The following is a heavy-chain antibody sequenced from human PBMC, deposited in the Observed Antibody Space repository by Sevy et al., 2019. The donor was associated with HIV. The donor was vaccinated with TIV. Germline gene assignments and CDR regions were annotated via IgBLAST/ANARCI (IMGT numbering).Heavy chain of an antibody. V-gene: IGHV4-4*07. CDR2: IDSSGTT. D-gene: IGHD4-4*01. Sequence: SETLSLTCTVFGGSVSDYYWNWIRQPAGKGLEWIGRIDSSGTTNYNLPLKSRVTMSIDRSRSQFSLNLTSVTSADTAVYYCAREYSNSEAFDIWGQGTVVTVSS. CDR1: GGSVSDYY. J-gene: IGHJ3*02. CDR3: AREYSNSEAFDI.